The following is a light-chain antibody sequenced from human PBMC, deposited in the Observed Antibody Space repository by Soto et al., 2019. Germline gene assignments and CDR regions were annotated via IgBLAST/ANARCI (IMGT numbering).Light chain of an antibody. CDR1: QSVSSSY. CDR2: GAS. J-gene: IGKJ3*01. CDR3: QQYDNLPRT. Sequence: EIVLTQSPGTLSLSPGERATLSCRASQSVSSSYLAWYQQKPGQAPRLLIYGASSRATGIPDRFSGSGSGTDFTLTISRLEPEDFAVYYCQQYDNLPRTFGPGTKVDIK. V-gene: IGKV3-20*01.